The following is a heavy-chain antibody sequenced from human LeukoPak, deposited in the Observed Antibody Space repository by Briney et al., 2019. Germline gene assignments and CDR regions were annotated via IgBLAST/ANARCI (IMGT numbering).Heavy chain of an antibody. V-gene: IGHV3-7*01. D-gene: IGHD1-20*01. Sequence: PGGSLRLSCAASGFTLSSFWMSWVRQTPGKGLEWVANIKQDGRERYYVDSVKGRFSISSDTARNSVYLQMSSLRAEDTAVYYCARDHNWAFDSWGQGTLVTVSS. CDR1: GFTLSSFW. J-gene: IGHJ4*02. CDR3: ARDHNWAFDS. CDR2: IKQDGRER.